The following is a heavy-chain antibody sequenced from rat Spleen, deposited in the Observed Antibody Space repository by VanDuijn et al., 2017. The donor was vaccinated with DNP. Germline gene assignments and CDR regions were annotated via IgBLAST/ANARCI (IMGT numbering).Heavy chain of an antibody. CDR2: IIYDGSGT. J-gene: IGHJ3*01. V-gene: IGHV5-7*01. CDR3: ARQRVMYTTATGFAY. D-gene: IGHD1-6*01. Sequence: EVQLVESGGGLVQPGRSLKLSCEASGFTFSDYSMAWVRQAPKKGLEWVAMIIYDGSGTYYPDSVKGRFTISRDNAKSSLYLQMNSLRSEDTATYYCARQRVMYTTATGFAYWGQGTLVTVSS. CDR1: GFTFSDYS.